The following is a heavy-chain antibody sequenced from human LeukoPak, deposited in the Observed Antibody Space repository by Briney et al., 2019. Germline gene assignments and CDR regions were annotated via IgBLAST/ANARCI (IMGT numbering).Heavy chain of an antibody. CDR1: GFTFSDYS. V-gene: IGHV3-11*01. CDR2: MTSSGNTI. CDR3: ARDLYPYLNWFDP. D-gene: IGHD2-8*01. Sequence: GGSLRLSCVASGFTFSDYSMSWIRQVPGKGLEWISYMTSSGNTIYYADSVKGRFTISRDNAKNSLYLQMNSLRVEDTAVYCCARDLYPYLNWFDPWGPGTLVTVSS. J-gene: IGHJ5*02.